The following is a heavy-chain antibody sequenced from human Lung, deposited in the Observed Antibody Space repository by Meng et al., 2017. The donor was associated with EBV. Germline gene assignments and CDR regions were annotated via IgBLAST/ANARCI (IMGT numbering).Heavy chain of an antibody. Sequence: EVQLVEPGXXLXKSGGXXSXXXXXSGFSFNTYGVAWVRQAPGKGPEWVAGLGGSGGIINYADSVKGRFTISTDKSKNTLFLQMNSLRVEDTAIYYCAKSRGWDLLAWLDSCGHGTLVTVSS. D-gene: IGHD2-15*01. CDR1: GFSFNTYG. V-gene: IGHV3-23*04. CDR2: LGGSGGII. CDR3: AKSRGWDLLAWLDS. J-gene: IGHJ5*01.